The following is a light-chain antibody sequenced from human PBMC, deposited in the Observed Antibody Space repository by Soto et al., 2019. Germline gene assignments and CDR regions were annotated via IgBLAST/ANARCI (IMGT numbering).Light chain of an antibody. Sequence: EMVLTQSPGTLSLSPGERATLSCRASQSVSSSSFAWYQQKRGQAPRLLIHDASSRATGIPDRFSGSGSGTDFTLTISRLEPEDFAVYYCQQYGGSPRTFRQGTKVEVK. CDR1: QSVSSSS. J-gene: IGKJ1*01. CDR3: QQYGGSPRT. CDR2: DAS. V-gene: IGKV3-20*01.